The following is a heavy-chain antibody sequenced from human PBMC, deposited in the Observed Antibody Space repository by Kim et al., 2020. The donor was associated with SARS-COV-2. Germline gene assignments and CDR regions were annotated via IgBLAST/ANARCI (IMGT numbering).Heavy chain of an antibody. D-gene: IGHD3-10*01. J-gene: IGHJ4*02. V-gene: IGHV5-51*01. CDR3: ARRGMVRGVTDYFDY. Sequence: PSFQGQFTLSADKSISTAYLQWSSLKASDTAMYYCARRGMVRGVTDYFDYWGQGTLVTVSS.